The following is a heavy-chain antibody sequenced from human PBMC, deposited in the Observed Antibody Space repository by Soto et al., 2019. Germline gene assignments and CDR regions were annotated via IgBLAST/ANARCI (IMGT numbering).Heavy chain of an antibody. Sequence: QVQLVQSGVEVKKPGASVKVSCKASGYTFTNYGITWVRQAPGQGLEWLGWISGYNGNTNYAQNFHGRDTMTTDTSTSTAYMDLRSLRYDDTAVYYCARGRRFAVADTDYWGQGTLLTVSS. V-gene: IGHV1-18*01. CDR3: ARGRRFAVADTDY. J-gene: IGHJ4*02. CDR1: GYTFTNYG. CDR2: ISGYNGNT. D-gene: IGHD3-3*01.